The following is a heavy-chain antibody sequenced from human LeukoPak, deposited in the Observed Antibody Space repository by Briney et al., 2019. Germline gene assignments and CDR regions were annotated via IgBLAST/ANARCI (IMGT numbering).Heavy chain of an antibody. J-gene: IGHJ4*02. CDR1: GFTFDDYA. D-gene: IGHD5-24*01. CDR3: AKGRDGYHFDH. CDR2: ISGDGDSA. V-gene: IGHV3-43*02. Sequence: PGGSLRLSCAASGFTFDDYAMHWVRQAPGKGLEWVSLISGDGDSAYYADSVKGRFTISRDNSKNSQYLQMNSLRPDDTALYYCAKGRDGYHFDHWGQGTLVTVSS.